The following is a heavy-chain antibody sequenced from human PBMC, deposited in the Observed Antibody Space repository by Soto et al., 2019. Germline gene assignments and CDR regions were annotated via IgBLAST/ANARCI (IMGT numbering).Heavy chain of an antibody. V-gene: IGHV4-4*07. CDR3: ARGQRFSDWFDY. J-gene: IGHJ5*01. CDR2: IYSSGNT. D-gene: IGHD3-3*01. Sequence: ETLSLTCSVSGGTISGYYWTWIRQPAGKGLEWIGRIYSSGNTKYNPSLQSRVTMSLDTSSNQFSLRLTSVTAADTAVYYCARGQRFSDWFDYWGQGTLVTVSS. CDR1: GGTISGYY.